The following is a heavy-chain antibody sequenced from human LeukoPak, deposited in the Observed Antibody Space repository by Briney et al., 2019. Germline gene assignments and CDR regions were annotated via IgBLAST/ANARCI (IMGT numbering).Heavy chain of an antibody. D-gene: IGHD3-10*01. J-gene: IGHJ6*03. CDR3: AREGGVTMVLGPTQQNYYYYYMDV. V-gene: IGHV4-30-4*08. CDR2: IYYSGST. CDR1: GGSISSGDYY. Sequence: PSETLSLTCSVSGGSISSGDYYWSWIRQPPGKGLEWIGYIYYSGSTYYNPSLKSRVTISVDTSKNQFSLKLSSVTAADTAVYYCAREGGVTMVLGPTQQNYYYYYMDVWGKGTTVTVSS.